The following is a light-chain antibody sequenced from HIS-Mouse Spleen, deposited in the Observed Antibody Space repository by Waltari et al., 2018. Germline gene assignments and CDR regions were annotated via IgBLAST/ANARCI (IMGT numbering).Light chain of an antibody. CDR1: SSDVGGYNY. Sequence: QSALTQPASVSGSPGQSITISCTGTSSDVGGYNYVSWYQQHPGKAPKLMSYEVSKRHSGGSNRVSGSKSGNTASLTISGLQAEDEADYYCSSYTGSSTHVVFGGGTKLTVL. CDR3: SSYTGSSTHVV. CDR2: EVS. J-gene: IGLJ2*01. V-gene: IGLV2-14*01.